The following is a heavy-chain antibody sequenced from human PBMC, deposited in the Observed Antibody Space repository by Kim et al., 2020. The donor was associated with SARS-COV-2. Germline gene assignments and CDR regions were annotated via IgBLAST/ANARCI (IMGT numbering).Heavy chain of an antibody. J-gene: IGHJ4*02. CDR1: GFTFSSYA. CDR2: IYSGGSST. Sequence: GGSLRLSCAASGFTFSSYAMSWVRQAPGKGLEWVSVIYSGGSSTYYADSVKGRFTISRDNSKNTLYLQMNSLRAEDTAVYYCAKDPKRGGSYYFDYWGQGTLVTVSS. CDR3: AKDPKRGGSYYFDY. D-gene: IGHD1-26*01. V-gene: IGHV3-23*03.